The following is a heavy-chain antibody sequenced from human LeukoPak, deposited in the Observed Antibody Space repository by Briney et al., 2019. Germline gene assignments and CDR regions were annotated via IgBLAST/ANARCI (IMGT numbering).Heavy chain of an antibody. D-gene: IGHD4-23*01. Sequence: GRSLRLTCAASGFTFSSYGMHWVRQAPGKGLEWVAVISYDGSNKYYADSVKGRFTISRDNSKNTLYLQMNSLRAEDTAVYYCAKDWSGGNSYYGMDVWGQGTTVTVSS. CDR1: GFTFSSYG. CDR3: AKDWSGGNSYYGMDV. J-gene: IGHJ6*02. V-gene: IGHV3-30*18. CDR2: ISYDGSNK.